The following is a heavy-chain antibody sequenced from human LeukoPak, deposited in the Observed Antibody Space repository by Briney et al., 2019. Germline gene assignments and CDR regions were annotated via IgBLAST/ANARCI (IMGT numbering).Heavy chain of an antibody. J-gene: IGHJ6*02. D-gene: IGHD3-22*01. CDR1: GGSISSHY. V-gene: IGHV4-59*11. CDR2: ISYTGST. CDR3: ARDLVYYDSSGYYYYYGMDV. Sequence: PSETLSLTCTVSGGSISSHYWAWIRQPPGKGLEWIGYISYTGSTNYNPSLKSRVTISVDTSKNQFSLKLSSVTAADTAVYYCARDLVYYDSSGYYYYYGMDVWGQGTTVTVSS.